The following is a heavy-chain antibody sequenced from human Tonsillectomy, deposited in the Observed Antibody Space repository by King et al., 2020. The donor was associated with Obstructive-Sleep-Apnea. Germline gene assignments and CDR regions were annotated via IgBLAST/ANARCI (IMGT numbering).Heavy chain of an antibody. CDR3: ARSPTGYSGFSRYYYGRDV. CDR2: IFSHDDK. J-gene: IGHJ6*02. Sequence: TLKESGPVLVKPTETLTLTCTVSGFSLSNTRMGVSWIRQPPGKALEWLAHIFSHDDKSYSTSLKTRLTISKDTSKSQVVLIMTNMDPVDTATYYCARSPTGYSGFSRYYYGRDVWGQGTTVTVSS. V-gene: IGHV2-26*01. CDR1: GFSLSNTRMG. D-gene: IGHD5-12*01.